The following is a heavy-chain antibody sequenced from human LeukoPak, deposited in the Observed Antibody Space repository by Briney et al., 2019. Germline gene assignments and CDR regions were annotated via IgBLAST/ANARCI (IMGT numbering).Heavy chain of an antibody. J-gene: IGHJ5*02. CDR3: ARGRKRINYGSGSYYRFDP. D-gene: IGHD3-10*01. CDR2: INHSGST. Sequence: SETLSLTCAVYGGSFSGYYWSWIRQPPGKGLEWIGEINHSGSTNYNPSLKSRVTISVDTSKNQFSLKLSSVTAADTAVYYCARGRKRINYGSGSYYRFDPWGQGTLVTVSS. V-gene: IGHV4-34*01. CDR1: GGSFSGYY.